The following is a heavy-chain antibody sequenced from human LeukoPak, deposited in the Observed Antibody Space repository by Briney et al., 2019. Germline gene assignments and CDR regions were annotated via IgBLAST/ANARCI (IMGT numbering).Heavy chain of an antibody. CDR2: IYYSGST. CDR1: GGSISSSSYY. CDR3: ARDPVGGSGSYREEYNWFDP. V-gene: IGHV4-39*07. J-gene: IGHJ5*02. Sequence: SETLSLTCTVSGGSISSSSYYWGWIRQPPGKGLEWIGSIYYSGSTYYNPSLKSRVTISVDTSKNQFSLKLSSVTAADTAVYYCARDPVGGSGSYREEYNWFDPWGQGTLVTVSS. D-gene: IGHD3-10*01.